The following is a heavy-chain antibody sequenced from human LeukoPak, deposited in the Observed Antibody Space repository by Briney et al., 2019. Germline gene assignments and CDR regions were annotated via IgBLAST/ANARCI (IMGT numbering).Heavy chain of an antibody. D-gene: IGHD5-24*01. CDR2: IYYSGST. V-gene: IGHV4-59*08. Sequence: SETLSLTCTVSGGSISSYYWSWIRQPPGKGLEWIGYIYYSGSTNYNPSLKSRVTISVDTSKNQFSLELSSVTAADTAVYYCARSDGYNFYYWGQGTLVTVSS. CDR1: GGSISSYY. CDR3: ARSDGYNFYY. J-gene: IGHJ4*02.